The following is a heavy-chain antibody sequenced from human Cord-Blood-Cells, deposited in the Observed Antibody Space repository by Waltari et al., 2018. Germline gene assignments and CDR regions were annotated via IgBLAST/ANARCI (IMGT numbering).Heavy chain of an antibody. V-gene: IGHV3-64*01. Sequence: EVQLVESGGGLVQPGGSLRLSCAASGFTFSCYAMHWVRQAPGKGLEYVSAISSNGGSTYYANSVKGRFTISRDNSKNTLYLQMGSLRAEDMAVYYCARGSGSLHAFDIWGQGTMVTVSS. D-gene: IGHD3-10*01. CDR3: ARGSGSLHAFDI. CDR1: GFTFSCYA. J-gene: IGHJ3*02. CDR2: ISSNGGST.